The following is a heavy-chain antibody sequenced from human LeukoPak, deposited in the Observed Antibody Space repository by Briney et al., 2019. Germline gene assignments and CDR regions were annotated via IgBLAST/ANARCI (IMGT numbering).Heavy chain of an antibody. D-gene: IGHD4-17*01. J-gene: IGHJ5*02. CDR1: GFTFSSYA. CDR2: ISGSGGST. Sequence: GGSLRLSCAASGFTFSSYAMSWVRQAPGKGLEWVSAISGSGGSTYYADSVKGRFTISRDNSKNTLYLQMNSLRAEDTAVYYCAKGSRTLLYGDLRSWFDPWGQGPLVTVSS. CDR3: AKGSRTLLYGDLRSWFDP. V-gene: IGHV3-23*01.